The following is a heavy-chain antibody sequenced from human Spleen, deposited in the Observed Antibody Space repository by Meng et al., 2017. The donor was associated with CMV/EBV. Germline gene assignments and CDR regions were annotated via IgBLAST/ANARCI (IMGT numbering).Heavy chain of an antibody. J-gene: IGHJ4*02. D-gene: IGHD2-21*02. V-gene: IGHV4-4*02. Sequence: QVLLQESGPGLVKPSGTLSRTCAVSGGSISSSNLWTWVRQVPGKGLEWIGEIYHSGSTNYNPSLKSRVTISVDKFKNQFSLKLGSVTAADTAVYYCARIERRRILKYCGSDCSTTDYWGQGTLVTVSS. CDR3: ARIERRRILKYCGSDCSTTDY. CDR1: GGSISSSNL. CDR2: IYHSGST.